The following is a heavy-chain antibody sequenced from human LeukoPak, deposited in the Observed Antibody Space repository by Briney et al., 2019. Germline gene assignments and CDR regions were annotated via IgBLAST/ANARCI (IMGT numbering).Heavy chain of an antibody. V-gene: IGHV1-18*01. CDR2: ISAYNGNT. D-gene: IGHD3-9*01. CDR3: ARVFSYDILTGYFGWRGKYYFDY. CDR1: GYTFTSYG. Sequence: ASVKVSCKASGYTFTSYGISWVRQAPGQGLEWMGWISAYNGNTNYAQKLRGRVTMTTDTSTSTAYMELRSLRSDDTAVYYCARVFSYDILTGYFGWRGKYYFDYWGQGTLVTVSS. J-gene: IGHJ4*02.